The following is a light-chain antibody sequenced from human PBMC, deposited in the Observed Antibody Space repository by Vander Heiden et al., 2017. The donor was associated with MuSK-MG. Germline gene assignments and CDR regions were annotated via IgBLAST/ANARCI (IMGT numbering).Light chain of an antibody. CDR2: GAS. V-gene: IGKV3-15*01. CDR3: QQHNNWPPLT. CDR1: QSVSSN. J-gene: IGKJ4*01. Sequence: EIVMTQSPATLSVSPGERATLSCRASQSVSSNLAWYQQKPGQAPRLLIYGASTRATGIPARFSGSGYGTEFTLTISSLQSEDFAVYYCQQHNNWPPLTFGGGTKVEIK.